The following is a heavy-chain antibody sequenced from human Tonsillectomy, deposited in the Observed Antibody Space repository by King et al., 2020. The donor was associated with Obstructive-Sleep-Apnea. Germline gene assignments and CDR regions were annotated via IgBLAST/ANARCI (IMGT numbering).Heavy chain of an antibody. J-gene: IGHJ4*02. V-gene: IGHV3-7*01. CDR3: ARTYSTSWQPNSYS. CDR2: IKQDVIEN. Sequence: VQLVESGGGLVQPGGSQRLSCAASVFTFSSVWMSCVRQAPGKGLLWVANIKQDVIENYYVDPVKGRFTVSRDNAKHSVYLQMNSPRAADTAVYYCARTYSTSWQPNSYSWGQPTRVTVSS. D-gene: IGHD6-13*01. CDR1: VFTFSSVW.